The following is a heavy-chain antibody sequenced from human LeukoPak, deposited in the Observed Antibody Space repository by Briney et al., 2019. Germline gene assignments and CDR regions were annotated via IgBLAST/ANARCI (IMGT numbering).Heavy chain of an antibody. CDR2: INHSGST. CDR3: AAPSGMDV. V-gene: IGHV4-34*01. J-gene: IGHJ6*02. CDR1: GGSFSGYY. Sequence: SETLSLTCAVYGGSFSGYYWSWIRQPPGKGLEWIGEINHSGSTNYNPSLKSRVTISVDTSKNQFSLKLSSVTAADTAVYYCAAPSGMDVWGQGTTVTVSS.